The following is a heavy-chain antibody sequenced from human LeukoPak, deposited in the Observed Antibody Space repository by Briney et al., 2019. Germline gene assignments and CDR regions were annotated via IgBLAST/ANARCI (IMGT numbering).Heavy chain of an antibody. CDR2: ITTSGSYM. J-gene: IGHJ4*02. Sequence: GGSLRLSCAASGFSFSSYGMNWVRQAPGKRLEWVSFITTSGSYMYYADSMKGRFTISRDNAKNPLYLQMHSLRAEDTAVYYCAREAHWSGSSILDYWGQGTLVTVSS. V-gene: IGHV3-21*01. CDR1: GFSFSSYG. CDR3: AREAHWSGSSILDY. D-gene: IGHD3-3*01.